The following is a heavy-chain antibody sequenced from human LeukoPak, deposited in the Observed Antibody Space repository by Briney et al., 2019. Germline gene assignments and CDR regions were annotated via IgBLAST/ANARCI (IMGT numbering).Heavy chain of an antibody. CDR3: ARAAAAVRTYYYYYYMDV. D-gene: IGHD3-10*02. Sequence: ASVKVSCKASGYTFTSYGISWVRQAPGQGLEWMGWISAYNGNTNYAQKLQGRVTMTRDMSTSTAYMELSSLRSEDTAVYYCARAAAAVRTYYYYYYMDVWGKGTTVTISS. CDR2: ISAYNGNT. V-gene: IGHV1-18*01. J-gene: IGHJ6*03. CDR1: GYTFTSYG.